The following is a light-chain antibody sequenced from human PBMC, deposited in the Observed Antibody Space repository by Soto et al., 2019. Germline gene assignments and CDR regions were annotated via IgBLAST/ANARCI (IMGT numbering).Light chain of an antibody. J-gene: IGLJ1*01. CDR3: QLWDSSSDHNYV. Sequence: SYELTQPPSVSVAPGQTARITCGGTNIGSKSVHWYQQKPGQAPVLVVYDDSDRPSGIPERFSGSNSGNTATLTISRVEAGDEADYYCQLWDSSSDHNYVFGTGTKVTVL. V-gene: IGLV3-21*02. CDR2: DDS. CDR1: NIGSKS.